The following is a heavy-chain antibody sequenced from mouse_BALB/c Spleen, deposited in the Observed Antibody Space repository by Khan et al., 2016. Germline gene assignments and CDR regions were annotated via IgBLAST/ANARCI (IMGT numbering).Heavy chain of an antibody. Sequence: SGPGLVKPSQSLSLTCTVTGYSITSGYGWNWIRQFPGNKLEWIGYISYSGSTNYNPSLKRRISITRDTSKNQFFLQLNSVTTEDTATYYCARTARIKYWGQGTTLTVSS. CDR2: ISYSGST. D-gene: IGHD1-2*01. CDR3: ARTARIKY. J-gene: IGHJ2*01. CDR1: GYSITSGYG. V-gene: IGHV3-2*02.